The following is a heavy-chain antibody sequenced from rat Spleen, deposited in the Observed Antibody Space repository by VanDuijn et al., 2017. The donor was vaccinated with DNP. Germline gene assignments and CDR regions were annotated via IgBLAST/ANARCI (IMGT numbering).Heavy chain of an antibody. Sequence: EVQLVESGGGLVQPGRSLKLSCAASGFTFSNYFMAWVRQAPKKGLEWVATISTSGSRTYYPDSVKGRFTISRDNAKSTLYLQMDSLRSEDTATYSCATHGYSGDYAMDAWGQGTSVTVSS. D-gene: IGHD1-1*01. CDR1: GFTFSNYF. CDR3: ATHGYSGDYAMDA. CDR2: ISTSGSRT. J-gene: IGHJ4*01. V-gene: IGHV5-25*01.